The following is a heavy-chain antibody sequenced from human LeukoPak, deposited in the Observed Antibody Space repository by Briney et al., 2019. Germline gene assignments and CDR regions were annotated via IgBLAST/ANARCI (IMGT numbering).Heavy chain of an antibody. J-gene: IGHJ4*02. CDR1: GYTFTGYY. D-gene: IGHD6-19*01. CDR2: ISPNTGAT. V-gene: IGHV1-2*02. Sequence: ASVKVSCKPSGYTFTGYYMPWVREAPGQGLEWMGWISPNTGATMYAQKFQGRVTLTRDTSIDTGYMELSSLRSDDTAVYYCARDRVGSGWPRPYYFEFWGQGSLVSVSS. CDR3: ARDRVGSGWPRPYYFEF.